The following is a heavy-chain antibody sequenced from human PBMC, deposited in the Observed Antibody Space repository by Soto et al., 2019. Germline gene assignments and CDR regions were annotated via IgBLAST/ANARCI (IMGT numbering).Heavy chain of an antibody. V-gene: IGHV3-30*18. CDR2: ISSDGTNK. D-gene: IGHD3-3*01. J-gene: IGHJ6*02. Sequence: QVQLVESGGDAVQPGTSLRLSCIGSGFSFTAYGMHWVRQAPGKGLEWVALISSDGTNKQYIDSVKGRFFVSRDNSMNTLYLQMDNLRGGDTAVYYCAKDQSYYGWSAVWDVWGQGTTVTVSS. CDR3: AKDQSYYGWSAVWDV. CDR1: GFSFTAYG.